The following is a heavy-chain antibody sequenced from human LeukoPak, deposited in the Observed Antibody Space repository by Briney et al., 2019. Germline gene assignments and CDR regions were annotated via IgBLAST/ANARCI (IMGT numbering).Heavy chain of an antibody. V-gene: IGHV3-48*01. Sequence: GGSLRLSCAASGFTFSSYSMNWVRQAPGKGLEWVSYISSGGSTIYYADSVKGRFTISRDNSKNTLYLQMNSLRAEDTAVYYCAKGGVAVDYWGQGTLVTVSS. CDR3: AKGGVAVDY. D-gene: IGHD6-19*01. CDR2: ISSGGSTI. CDR1: GFTFSSYS. J-gene: IGHJ4*02.